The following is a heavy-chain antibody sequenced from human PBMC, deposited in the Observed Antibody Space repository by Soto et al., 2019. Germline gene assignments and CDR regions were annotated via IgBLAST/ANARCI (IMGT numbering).Heavy chain of an antibody. D-gene: IGHD4-17*01. CDR1: GGSISSSSYY. J-gene: IGHJ5*02. V-gene: IGHV4-39*01. CDR3: ARDTPPTGWFDP. Sequence: SETLSLTCTVSGGSISSSSYYWGWIRQPPGKGLEWIGSIYYSGSTYYNPSLKSRVTISVDTSKNQFPLKLSSVTAADTAVYYCARDTPPTGWFDPWGQGTLVTVSS. CDR2: IYYSGST.